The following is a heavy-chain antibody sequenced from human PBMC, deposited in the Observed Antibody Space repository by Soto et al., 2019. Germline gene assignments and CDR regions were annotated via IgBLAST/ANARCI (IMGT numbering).Heavy chain of an antibody. CDR3: SKSACGQCNLSSSSEFDY. CDR1: GFTFSSYA. J-gene: IGHJ4*02. V-gene: IGHV3-23*01. CDR2: ISGSGGST. Sequence: EVQLLESGGGLVQPGGSLRLSCAASGFTFSSYAMSWVRQAPGKGLEWVPAISGSGGSTYYADSVKGRFTISRDNSKNTLYLQMNSLRAEDTAVYYCSKSACGQCNLSSSSEFDYWGQGTLVTVSS. D-gene: IGHD2-21*01.